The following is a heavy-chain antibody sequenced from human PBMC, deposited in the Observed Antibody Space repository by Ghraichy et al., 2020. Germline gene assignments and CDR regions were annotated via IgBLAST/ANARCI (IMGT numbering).Heavy chain of an antibody. CDR2: IYYSGNT. Sequence: SETLSLTCTVSGGSISSGDSYWSWIRQPPGKGLEWIGSIYYSGNTYHNPSLKSRLTISVDTSRNQFSLKVSSVTAADTAVYYCARAPRVGAGKAPSFDYWGQGTLVTVSS. CDR1: GGSISSGDSY. D-gene: IGHD6-13*01. V-gene: IGHV4-30-4*01. J-gene: IGHJ4*02. CDR3: ARAPRVGAGKAPSFDY.